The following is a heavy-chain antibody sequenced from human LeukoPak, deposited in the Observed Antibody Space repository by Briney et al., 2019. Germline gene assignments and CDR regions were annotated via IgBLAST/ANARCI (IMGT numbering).Heavy chain of an antibody. CDR1: GFTFSSFA. D-gene: IGHD1-26*01. Sequence: GGSLRLSCAASGFTFSSFAMSWVRQTPRKGLEWVSAISGSGGRTFYADSVKGRFTISRDNAKNSLYLQMNSLRAEDTAVYYCAREVGATPLGYWGQGTLVTVSS. V-gene: IGHV3-23*01. J-gene: IGHJ4*02. CDR3: AREVGATPLGY. CDR2: ISGSGGRT.